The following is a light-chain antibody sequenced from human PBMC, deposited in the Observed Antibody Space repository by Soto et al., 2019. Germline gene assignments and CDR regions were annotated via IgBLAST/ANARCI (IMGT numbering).Light chain of an antibody. CDR3: QQYYSAPCT. CDR2: GAS. CDR1: QSISSSY. V-gene: IGKV3-20*01. J-gene: IGKJ1*01. Sequence: EVVLTQSPGTLYLSPGERATLSCRASQSISSSYLARYQQKPGQAPRLLIYGASSSATGTPDRFSGSVSGTDFTRTISRLEPEDFSGYYCQQYYSAPCTFGLWTKVEIK.